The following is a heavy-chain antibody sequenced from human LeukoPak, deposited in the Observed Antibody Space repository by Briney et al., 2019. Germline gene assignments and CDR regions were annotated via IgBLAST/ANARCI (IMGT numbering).Heavy chain of an antibody. CDR1: GGSISSSSYY. Sequence: PSETLSLTCTVSGGSISSSSYYWGWIRQPPGKGLEWIGSIYYSGSTYYNPSLKSRVTISVDTSKNQFSLKLSSVTAADTAVYYCARVGDYNDSSGYYFDYWGQGTLVTVSS. CDR3: ARVGDYNDSSGYYFDY. D-gene: IGHD3-22*01. V-gene: IGHV4-39*07. CDR2: IYYSGST. J-gene: IGHJ4*02.